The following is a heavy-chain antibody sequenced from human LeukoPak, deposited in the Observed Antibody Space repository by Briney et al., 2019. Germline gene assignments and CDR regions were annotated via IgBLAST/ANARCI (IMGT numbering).Heavy chain of an antibody. V-gene: IGHV4-39*07. CDR3: ARGYTNGVTHEVWFDP. J-gene: IGHJ5*02. Sequence: WVRQAPGKGLEWIGTIYYSGSTSYHPSLRSRVTISVDTAKNQFSLNLISVTAADTAMYYCARGYTNGVTHEVWFDPWGQGTLVTVSS. D-gene: IGHD2-8*01. CDR2: IYYSGST.